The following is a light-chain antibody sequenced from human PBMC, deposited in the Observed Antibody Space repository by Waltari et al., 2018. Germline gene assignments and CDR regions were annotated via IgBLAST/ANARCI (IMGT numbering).Light chain of an antibody. V-gene: IGKV3-15*01. CDR3: QQYNNWPPMYT. Sequence: EIVMTQSPATLSVSPGERATLSCRASQSVSSNLAWYQQQPGQAPRLLIYGASTRATGIPARFSVSGSGTEFTLTISSLQSEDFAVYYCQQYNNWPPMYTFGQGTKLEIK. CDR1: QSVSSN. J-gene: IGKJ2*01. CDR2: GAS.